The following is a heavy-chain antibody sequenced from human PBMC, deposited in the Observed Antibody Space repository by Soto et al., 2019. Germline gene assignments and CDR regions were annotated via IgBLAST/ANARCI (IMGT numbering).Heavy chain of an antibody. CDR1: GGTFSSYA. V-gene: IGHV1-69*13. Sequence: SVKVSCKASGGTFSSYAISWVRQAPGQGREWMGGIIPIFGTANYAQKFQGRVTITADESTSTAYMELSSLRSEDTAVYYCARGSGGTSYYFDYWGQGTLVTVSS. J-gene: IGHJ4*02. CDR3: ARGSGGTSYYFDY. CDR2: IIPIFGTA. D-gene: IGHD2-15*01.